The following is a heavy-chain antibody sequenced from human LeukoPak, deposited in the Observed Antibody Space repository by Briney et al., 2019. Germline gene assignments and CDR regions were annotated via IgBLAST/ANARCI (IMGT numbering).Heavy chain of an antibody. CDR1: GITLSNYG. V-gene: IGHV3-23*01. CDR3: AKRGVVIRVILVGFYKEAYYFDS. CDR2: MSGSGGGT. J-gene: IGHJ4*02. Sequence: SGGSLRLSCAVSGITLSNYGMSWVRKAPGKGLEWVAGMSGSGGGTNYADSVKGRFTVSRDNSKNTLYLQMKSLRAEDTAVYFCAKRGVVIRVILVGFYKEAYYFDSWGQGTLVTVSS. D-gene: IGHD3-22*01.